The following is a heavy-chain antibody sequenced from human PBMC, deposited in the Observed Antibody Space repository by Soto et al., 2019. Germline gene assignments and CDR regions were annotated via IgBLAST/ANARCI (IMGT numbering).Heavy chain of an antibody. CDR3: AREIDYYDSSGYYTSVHHAFDI. Sequence: GGSLRLSCAASGFTFGTYSMNWVRQAPGKGLEWVSYISSISSNIYYADSVKGRFTISRDNAKNSLYLQMNSLRDEDTAVYYCAREIDYYDSSGYYTSVHHAFDIWGQGTMVTVSS. D-gene: IGHD3-22*01. CDR2: ISSISSNI. V-gene: IGHV3-48*02. J-gene: IGHJ3*02. CDR1: GFTFGTYS.